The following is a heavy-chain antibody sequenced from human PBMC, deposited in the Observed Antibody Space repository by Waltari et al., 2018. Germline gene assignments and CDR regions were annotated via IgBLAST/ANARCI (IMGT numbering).Heavy chain of an antibody. J-gene: IGHJ2*01. Sequence: QVHLVESGGGVVQPGGSLRLSCAASGFSFSSHGMHWVRQAPGKGLQWVSVISNDGRNKYYTDPVKGRFTVSRDNSQNTLHLQMNSLAVEDTAVYYCAREGVILKITDRYFDMWGRGTLVTVSS. D-gene: IGHD3-9*01. CDR1: GFSFSSHG. V-gene: IGHV3-30*10. CDR2: ISNDGRNK. CDR3: AREGVILKITDRYFDM.